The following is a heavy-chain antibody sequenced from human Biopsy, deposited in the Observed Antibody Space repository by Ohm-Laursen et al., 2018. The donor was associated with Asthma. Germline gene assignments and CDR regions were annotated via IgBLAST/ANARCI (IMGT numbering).Heavy chain of an antibody. D-gene: IGHD3-10*01. CDR2: ITGRGGFT. Sequence: SLRLSCAASGFTFSNYAMSWVRQAPGKGLEWVSSITGRGGFTYYADSVKGRFTISRDKSENTLYLQMNSLRVEDTAVYYCARGREGSGSYFTSHWFDPWGQGTLVTVSS. CDR3: ARGREGSGSYFTSHWFDP. CDR1: GFTFSNYA. J-gene: IGHJ5*02. V-gene: IGHV3-23*01.